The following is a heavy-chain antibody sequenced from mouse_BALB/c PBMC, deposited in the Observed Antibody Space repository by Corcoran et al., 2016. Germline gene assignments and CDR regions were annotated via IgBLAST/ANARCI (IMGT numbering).Heavy chain of an antibody. CDR3: AREPRSMDY. CDR2: INTYTGEP. J-gene: IGHJ4*01. CDR1: GYTFTNYG. V-gene: IGHV9-3-1*01. Sequence: QIQLVQSGTELKKPGETVKISCKAAGYTFTNYGMNWVKQAPGKGLKWMGWINTYTGEPTYADDFKGRFAFSLETSASTAYLQINNLKNEDTATYFCAREPRSMDYWGQGTSVTVSS.